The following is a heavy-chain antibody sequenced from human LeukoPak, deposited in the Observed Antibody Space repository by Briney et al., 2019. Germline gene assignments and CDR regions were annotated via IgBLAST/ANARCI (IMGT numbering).Heavy chain of an antibody. CDR3: TSLYDSSRP. V-gene: IGHV3-73*01. CDR1: GFTFSDSG. J-gene: IGHJ5*02. D-gene: IGHD3-22*01. Sequence: GGSLKLSCAASGFTFSDSGMDWVRQASGKGLEWVGRIRSKANNYATTYAASVKGRFTISRDDSKNTAFLQMNSLKSEDTAVYYCTSLYDSSRPWGQGTLVTVSS. CDR2: IRSKANNYAT.